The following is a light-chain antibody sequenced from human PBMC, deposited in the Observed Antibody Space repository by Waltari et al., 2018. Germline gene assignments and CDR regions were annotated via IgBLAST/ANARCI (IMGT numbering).Light chain of an antibody. V-gene: IGLV1-40*01. CDR1: GSNIGEGYD. J-gene: IGLJ2*01. CDR3: QSYDTSLSVV. CDR2: ATN. Sequence: QSVLTQPPSVSGAPGQRVTISCTGSGSNIGEGYDVHGYRQLPGKAPTLLINATNSRPLCVPDRFFGSQSGTSASLAIVGLQADDEADYYCQSYDTSLSVVFGGGTKLTVL.